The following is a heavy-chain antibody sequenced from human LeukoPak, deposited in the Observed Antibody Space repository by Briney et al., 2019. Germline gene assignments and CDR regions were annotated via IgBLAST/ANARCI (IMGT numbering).Heavy chain of an antibody. CDR2: INSDGSST. CDR1: GFTFSSYW. J-gene: IGHJ4*02. CDR3: ARSGFYYYGSGSLCDY. Sequence: PGGSLRLSCAASGFTFSSYWMHWVRQAPGKGLVWVSRINSDGSSTSYADSVKGRFTISRDNAKNTLYLQMNSLRAEDTAVYYCARSGFYYYGSGSLCDYWGQGTLVTASS. V-gene: IGHV3-74*01. D-gene: IGHD3-10*01.